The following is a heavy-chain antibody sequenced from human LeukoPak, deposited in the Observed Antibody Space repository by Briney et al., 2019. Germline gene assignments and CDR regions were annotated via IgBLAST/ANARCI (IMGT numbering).Heavy chain of an antibody. CDR3: ARAQRDGPYYYDSSGYYFLH. J-gene: IGHJ1*01. V-gene: IGHV4-34*01. D-gene: IGHD3-22*01. CDR2: INHSGST. CDR1: GGSFSGYY. Sequence: PSETLSLTCAVYGGSFSGYYWSWIRQPPGKGLEWIGEINHSGSTNYNPSLKSRVTISVDRSKNQFSLKLSSVTAADTAVYYCARAQRDGPYYYDSSGYYFLHWGQGTLVTVSS.